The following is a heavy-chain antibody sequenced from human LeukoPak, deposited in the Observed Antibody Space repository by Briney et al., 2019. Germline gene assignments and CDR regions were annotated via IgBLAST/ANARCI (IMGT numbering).Heavy chain of an antibody. CDR3: TTLHYYGMVV. V-gene: IGHV3-11*01. J-gene: IGHJ6*02. CDR2: ISGSGSTI. CDR1: GFTFSDYT. Sequence: GGSLRLSCAASGFTFSDYTINWVRQAPGKGLEWVSYISGSGSTIYYADSVKGRFTNSRDNAKNSLYLQMDSLSAEDTAVYYCTTLHYYGMVVWGPGTTVTVS.